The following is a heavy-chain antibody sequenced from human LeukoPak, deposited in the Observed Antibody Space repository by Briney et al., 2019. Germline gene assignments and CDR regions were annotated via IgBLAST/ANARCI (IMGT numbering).Heavy chain of an antibody. V-gene: IGHV3-21*01. D-gene: IGHD6-19*01. J-gene: IGHJ5*02. CDR2: ISSSSSYI. CDR1: GFAFSSYS. CDR3: AREGKAVAATRWFDP. Sequence: GGSLRLSCAASGFAFSSYSMNWVRQAPGKGLEWVTSISSSSSYIYYADSVKGRFTISRDNSKNTVYLQMNSLRPEDTAVYYCAREGKAVAATRWFDPWGQGTLVTVSS.